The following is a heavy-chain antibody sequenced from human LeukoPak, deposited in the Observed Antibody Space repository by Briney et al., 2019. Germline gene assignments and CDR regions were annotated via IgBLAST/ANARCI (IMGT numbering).Heavy chain of an antibody. V-gene: IGHV3-23*01. D-gene: IGHD3-9*01. CDR3: AKDRRYDILTGYPDY. CDR2: ISGSGAST. CDR1: GFTFSSYA. J-gene: IGHJ4*02. Sequence: PGGSLRLSCAASGFTFSSYAMTWVRQAPGKGLEWVSTISGSGASTYYADSVKGRFTISRDNSKNTLYLQMNSLRAKDTAVYYCAKDRRYDILTGYPDYWGQGTLVTVSS.